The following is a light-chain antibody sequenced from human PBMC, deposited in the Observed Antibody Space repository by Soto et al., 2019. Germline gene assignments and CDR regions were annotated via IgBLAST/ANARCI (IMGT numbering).Light chain of an antibody. CDR3: AAWDDSLSGVV. CDR2: RNN. CDR1: SSNIGSYY. J-gene: IGLJ2*01. Sequence: QSVLTQPPSASGTPGQRVTISCSGSSSNIGSYYVFWYQHLPGTAPKLLIYRNNQRPSGVPDRFSGSKSGTSASLAFSGLRSEHETDYYCAAWDDSLSGVVFGGGTKLTVL. V-gene: IGLV1-47*01.